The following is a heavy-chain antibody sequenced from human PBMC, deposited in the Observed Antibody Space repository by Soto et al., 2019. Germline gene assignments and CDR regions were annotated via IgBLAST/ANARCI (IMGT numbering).Heavy chain of an antibody. V-gene: IGHV3-23*01. J-gene: IGHJ2*01. Sequence: EMQLLESGGGLVQPGGSLRLSCAASGFTFSSYAMSWVRQAPGKGLEWVSAISGSGGSTYYADSVKGRFTISRDNSKNTLYLQMNSLRAEDTAVYYCVKTSHIVVVTATRGGSWYFDLWGRGTLVTVSS. CDR2: ISGSGGST. CDR3: VKTSHIVVVTATRGGSWYFDL. CDR1: GFTFSSYA. D-gene: IGHD2-21*02.